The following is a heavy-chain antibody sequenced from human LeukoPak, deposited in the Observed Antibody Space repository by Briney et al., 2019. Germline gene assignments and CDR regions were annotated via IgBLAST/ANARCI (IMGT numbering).Heavy chain of an antibody. CDR3: ARDRFRSHYYDSSGYYYSGPRFDY. Sequence: GASVTVSCKASGYTFTSYGISWVRQAPGQGLEWMGWISAYNGNTNYAQKLQGRVTMTTDTSTSTAYMELRSLRSDDTAVYYCARDRFRSHYYDSSGYYYSGPRFDYWGQGTLVTVSS. V-gene: IGHV1-18*01. CDR2: ISAYNGNT. D-gene: IGHD3-22*01. CDR1: GYTFTSYG. J-gene: IGHJ4*02.